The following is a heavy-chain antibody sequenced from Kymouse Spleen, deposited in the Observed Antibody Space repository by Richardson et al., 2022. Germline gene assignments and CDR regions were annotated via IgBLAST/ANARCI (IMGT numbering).Heavy chain of an antibody. D-gene: IGHD3-10*01. Sequence: QVQLVESGGGVVQPGRSLRLSCAASGFTFSSYGMHWVRQAPGKGLEWVAVISYDGSNKYYADSVKGRFTISRDNSKNTLYLQMNSLRAEDTAVYYCAKSNYYGSGSYYYYYGMDVWGQGTTVTVSS. V-gene: IGHV3-30*18. CDR1: GFTFSSYG. J-gene: IGHJ6*02. CDR2: ISYDGSNK. CDR3: AKSNYYGSGSYYYYYGMDV.